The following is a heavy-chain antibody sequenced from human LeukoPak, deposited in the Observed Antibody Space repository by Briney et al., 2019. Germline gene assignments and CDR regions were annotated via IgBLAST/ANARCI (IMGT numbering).Heavy chain of an antibody. CDR1: GGSISSYY. CDR3: ARHRSSIAARPFDY. V-gene: IGHV4-4*07. Sequence: SETLSLTCTVSGGSISSYYWSWIRQPAGKGLEWIGRIYTSGSTNYNPSLKSRVTISVDTSKNQFSLKLSSVTAADTAVYYCARHRSSIAARPFDYWGQGTLVTVSS. CDR2: IYTSGST. D-gene: IGHD6-6*01. J-gene: IGHJ4*02.